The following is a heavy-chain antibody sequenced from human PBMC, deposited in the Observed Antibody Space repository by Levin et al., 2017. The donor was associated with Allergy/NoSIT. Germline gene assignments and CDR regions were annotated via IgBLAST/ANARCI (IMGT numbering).Heavy chain of an antibody. CDR1: GFTFSSYA. D-gene: IGHD3-22*01. V-gene: IGHV3-23*01. Sequence: PGGSLRLSCAASGFTFSSYAMSWVRQAPGKGLEWVSAISGRGGSTYYADSVKGRFTISRDNSKNTLYLQMNSLRAEDTAVYYCAKLIGVYYYDSSGYYDYWGQGTLVTVSS. CDR2: ISGRGGST. CDR3: AKLIGVYYYDSSGYYDY. J-gene: IGHJ4*02.